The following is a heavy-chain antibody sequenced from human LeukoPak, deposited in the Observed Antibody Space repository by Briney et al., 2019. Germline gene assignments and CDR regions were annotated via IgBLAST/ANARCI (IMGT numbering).Heavy chain of an antibody. CDR2: INHSGST. D-gene: IGHD2-8*01. CDR1: GGSFSGYY. Sequence: PSETLSLTCAVYGGSFSGYYWSWIRQPPGKGLEWIGEINHSGSTNYNPSLKSRVTISVDTSKNQFSLKLSSMTAADTAVYYCARSPGGVNNWFDPWGQGTLVTVSS. J-gene: IGHJ5*02. V-gene: IGHV4-34*01. CDR3: ARSPGGVNNWFDP.